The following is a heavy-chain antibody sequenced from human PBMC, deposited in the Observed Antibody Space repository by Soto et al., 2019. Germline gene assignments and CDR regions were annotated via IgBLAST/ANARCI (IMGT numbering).Heavy chain of an antibody. CDR3: ARDMSGGTYNYYYGMDV. J-gene: IGHJ6*02. CDR1: GFTFSSYA. V-gene: IGHV3-23*01. D-gene: IGHD1-26*01. CDR2: ISGSGSPT. Sequence: EVQLLESGGGLGQPGGSLRLSCAASGFTFSSYAMTWVRQAPGRGLEWVSAISGSGSPTYYADSVKGRFTISRDNSQTTLYLQMNSLRDDDTAVYYCARDMSGGTYNYYYGMDVWAQGTTVTVSS.